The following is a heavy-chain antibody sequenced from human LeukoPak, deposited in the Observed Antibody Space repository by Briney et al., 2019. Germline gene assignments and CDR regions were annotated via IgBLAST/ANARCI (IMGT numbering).Heavy chain of an antibody. V-gene: IGHV3-21*01. Sequence: KAGGSLRLSCAASGFTFSSYSMSWVRQAPGKGLEWVSSISSSSSYIYYADSVEGRFTISRDNAKNSLYLQMNSLRAEDTAVYYCARDSRDYYDSGHPPYWGQGTLVTVSS. D-gene: IGHD3-22*01. CDR2: ISSSSSYI. J-gene: IGHJ4*02. CDR1: GFTFSSYS. CDR3: ARDSRDYYDSGHPPY.